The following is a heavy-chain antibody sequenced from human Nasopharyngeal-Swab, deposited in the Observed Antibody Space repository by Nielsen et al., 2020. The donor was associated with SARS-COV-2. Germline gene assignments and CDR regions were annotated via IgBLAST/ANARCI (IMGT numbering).Heavy chain of an antibody. CDR1: GFTFSDYY. CDR3: AIEHEEAFDI. J-gene: IGHJ3*02. V-gene: IGHV3-11*04. Sequence: GESLKISCAASGFTFSDYYVSWIRQAPGKGLEWVSYISSSGSTIYYADSVKGRFTISRDNAKNSLYLQMNSLRAEDTAVYYCAIEHEEAFDIWGQGTMVTVSS. CDR2: ISSSGSTI.